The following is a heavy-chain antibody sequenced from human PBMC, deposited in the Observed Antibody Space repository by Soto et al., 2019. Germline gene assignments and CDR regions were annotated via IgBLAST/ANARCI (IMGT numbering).Heavy chain of an antibody. V-gene: IGHV4-59*01. Sequence: QVQLQESGPGLVKPSETLSLTCTVSGGSISSYYWSWIRQPPGKGLAWIGYIYYSGSTNYNPSLRRRVTISVDTSKTHFSLKLSSVTAADTAVYYCARDPSSIDSNSYYYGMDVWGQGTTVTVSS. CDR2: IYYSGST. CDR3: ARDPSSIDSNSYYYGMDV. D-gene: IGHD4-4*01. CDR1: GGSISSYY. J-gene: IGHJ6*02.